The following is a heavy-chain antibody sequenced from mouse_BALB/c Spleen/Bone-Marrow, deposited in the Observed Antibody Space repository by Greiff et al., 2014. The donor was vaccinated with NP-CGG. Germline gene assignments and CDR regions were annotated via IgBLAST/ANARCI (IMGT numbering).Heavy chain of an antibody. V-gene: IGHV1-18*01. CDR3: ARGPPLYYDYGFDY. J-gene: IGHJ2*01. Sequence: EVKLMESGPELVKPGASMKISCKASGYSFTGYTMNWVRQSHGKNLEWIGLINPYNGGTRYNQKFKGKATLTVDKSSSTAYMELLSLTSEDSAVYYCARGPPLYYDYGFDYWGQGTTLTASS. CDR1: GYSFTGYT. D-gene: IGHD2-4*01. CDR2: INPYNGGT.